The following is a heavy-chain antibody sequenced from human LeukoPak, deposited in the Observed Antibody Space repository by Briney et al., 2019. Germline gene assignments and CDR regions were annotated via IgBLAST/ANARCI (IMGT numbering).Heavy chain of an antibody. CDR2: MNPNSGNT. CDR1: GYTFTSYD. J-gene: IGHJ6*02. D-gene: IGHD3-9*01. CDR3: ARGLGVLRYFDWLADYYYCGTDV. Sequence: ASVTVSRKASGYTFTSYDINWVRQPTGQGLEWMGWMNPNSGNTGYAQKFQGRVTMTRNTSIRTAYMELSSLRSEDTAVYYCARGLGVLRYFDWLADYYYCGTDVWGQGTTVTVSS. V-gene: IGHV1-8*01.